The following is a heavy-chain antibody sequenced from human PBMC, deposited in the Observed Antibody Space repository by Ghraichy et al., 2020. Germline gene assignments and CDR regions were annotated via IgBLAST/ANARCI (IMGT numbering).Heavy chain of an antibody. Sequence: ASVKVSCKASGYTFTSYGISWVRQAPGQGLEWMGWISAYNGNTNYAQKLKGRVTMTTDTSTSTAYMELRSLRADDTAVYYCARDGGDFWSGYYLRDLYYYGMDVWGQGNTVTVSS. CDR2: ISAYNGNT. D-gene: IGHD3-3*01. CDR1: GYTFTSYG. J-gene: IGHJ6*02. V-gene: IGHV1-18*01. CDR3: ARDGGDFWSGYYLRDLYYYGMDV.